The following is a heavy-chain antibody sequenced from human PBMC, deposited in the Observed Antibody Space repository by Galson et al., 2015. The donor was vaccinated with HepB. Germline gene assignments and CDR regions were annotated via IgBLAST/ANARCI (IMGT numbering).Heavy chain of an antibody. Sequence: SLRLSCAASGFTFSGYWMSWVRQAPGEGLEWVANIKEDGSEKYYVDSVKGRFTISRDNAKNSLYLQINSPRVEDTAVYYCARHSFPRYSSPNDYWGQGTLVTVSS. V-gene: IGHV3-7*01. D-gene: IGHD6-19*01. CDR3: ARHSFPRYSSPNDY. J-gene: IGHJ4*02. CDR2: IKEDGSEK. CDR1: GFTFSGYW.